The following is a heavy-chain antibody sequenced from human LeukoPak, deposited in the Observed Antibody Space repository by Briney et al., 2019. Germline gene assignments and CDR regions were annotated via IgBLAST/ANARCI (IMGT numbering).Heavy chain of an antibody. CDR2: INPNSGGT. J-gene: IGHJ4*02. Sequence: ASVKVSCKASGYTFTGYYMHWVRQAPGQGLERMGWINPNSGGTKYAQKFQGRVTMTRDTSISTAYMELSRLRSDDTAVYYCARTGYSSSYRFTGDYWGQGTLVTVSS. D-gene: IGHD6-13*01. CDR3: ARTGYSSSYRFTGDY. V-gene: IGHV1-2*02. CDR1: GYTFTGYY.